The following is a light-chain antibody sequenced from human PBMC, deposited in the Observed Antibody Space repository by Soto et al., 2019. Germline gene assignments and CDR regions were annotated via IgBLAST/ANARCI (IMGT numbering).Light chain of an antibody. CDR3: QQRSNWPPL. CDR1: QSVGSN. J-gene: IGKJ1*01. Sequence: EIVMTQSPATLSVSPGERATLSCRASQSVGSNFAWYQQKPGQAPSLLIYATSSRATGIPDRFSGSGSGTDFSLTISRLEPEDFAVYYCQQRSNWPPLFGQGTKVDIK. V-gene: IGKV3D-20*02. CDR2: ATS.